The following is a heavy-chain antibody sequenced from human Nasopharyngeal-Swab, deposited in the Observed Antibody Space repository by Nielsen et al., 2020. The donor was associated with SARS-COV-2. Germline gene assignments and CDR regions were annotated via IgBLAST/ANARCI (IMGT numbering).Heavy chain of an antibody. J-gene: IGHJ6*03. Sequence: SETLSLTCTVSGGSISSYYWSWIRQPPGKGLEWIGYIYYSGSTNYNPSLKSRVTISVDTSKNQFSLKLSSVTAADTAVYCCARVLHPPYYYYMDVWGKGTTVTVSS. V-gene: IGHV4-59*01. D-gene: IGHD1-26*01. CDR3: ARVLHPPYYYYMDV. CDR1: GGSISSYY. CDR2: IYYSGST.